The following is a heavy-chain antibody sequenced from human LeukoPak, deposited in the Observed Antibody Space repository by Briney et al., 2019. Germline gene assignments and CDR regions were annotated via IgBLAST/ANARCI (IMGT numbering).Heavy chain of an antibody. V-gene: IGHV4-31*03. D-gene: IGHD3-22*01. Sequence: SETLSLTCTVSGGSISGSSYYWGWIRQPPGKGLEWIAYIYYSGSTYYNPSLKSRVTISVDTSKNQFSLKLSSVTAADTAVYYCARFHTSGYYRHFDFWGQGTLVTVSS. CDR2: IYYSGST. CDR3: ARFHTSGYYRHFDF. J-gene: IGHJ4*02. CDR1: GGSISGSSYY.